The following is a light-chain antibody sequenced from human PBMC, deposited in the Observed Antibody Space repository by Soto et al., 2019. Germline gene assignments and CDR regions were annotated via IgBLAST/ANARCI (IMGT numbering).Light chain of an antibody. CDR2: DAS. CDR3: QQLSNWPHT. V-gene: IGKV3-11*01. Sequence: EIVLTQSPATLSLSPGERDTLSCRASQSVSSYLAWYQQKPGQAPRLLIYDASNRATGIPDRFSGSGSGTDFALTISSLEPEDFAVYYCQQLSNWPHTFGQGTRLEIK. J-gene: IGKJ5*01. CDR1: QSVSSY.